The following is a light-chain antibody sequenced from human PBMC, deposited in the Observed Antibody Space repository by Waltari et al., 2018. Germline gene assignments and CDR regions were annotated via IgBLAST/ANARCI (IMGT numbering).Light chain of an antibody. CDR3: QQYNNWPLT. J-gene: IGKJ4*01. V-gene: IGKV3-15*01. Sequence: EKVMTQSPATLSVSPGERATLYCRASQSVSSNLAWYQQKPGQAPRLLIYGASTRATGISARFSGSGSGTEFTLTISSLQSEDFAVYYCQQYNNWPLTFGGGTTVEIK. CDR1: QSVSSN. CDR2: GAS.